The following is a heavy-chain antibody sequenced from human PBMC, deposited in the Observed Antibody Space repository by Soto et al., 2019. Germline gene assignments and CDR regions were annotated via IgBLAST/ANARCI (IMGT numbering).Heavy chain of an antibody. CDR2: MSGSGGST. Sequence: EVQLLESGGGLVQPGGSLRLSCAASGFTFSSYAMSWVRQAPGKGLEWVSAMSGSGGSTYYADSVKGRFTISRDNSKNTLYLQMNSLRAEDTAVYYSAKDHSYDSSGYYRTPDYWGQGTLVTVSS. J-gene: IGHJ4*02. CDR1: GFTFSSYA. V-gene: IGHV3-23*01. CDR3: AKDHSYDSSGYYRTPDY. D-gene: IGHD3-22*01.